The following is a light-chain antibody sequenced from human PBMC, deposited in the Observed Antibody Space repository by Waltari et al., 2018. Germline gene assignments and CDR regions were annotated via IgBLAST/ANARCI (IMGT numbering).Light chain of an antibody. Sequence: EIVLTQSPATLSLSPGERATLSSRASQSVSSYLAWYQQKPGQAPRLLIYDTSIRAAGIPARFSGSGTGTDFTLTISSLEPEDFAVYYCQQRTNWPPWVTFGQGTKVEIK. CDR2: DTS. J-gene: IGKJ2*01. CDR1: QSVSSY. CDR3: QQRTNWPPWVT. V-gene: IGKV3-11*01.